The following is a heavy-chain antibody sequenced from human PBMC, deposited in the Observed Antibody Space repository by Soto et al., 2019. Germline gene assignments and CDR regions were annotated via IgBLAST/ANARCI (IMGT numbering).Heavy chain of an antibody. CDR1: GYTFSNYG. CDR2: ISTYRGNT. V-gene: IGHV1-18*01. D-gene: IGHD4-17*01. J-gene: IGHJ4*02. CDR3: ARMSVGPRYGDIDY. Sequence: QVHLVQSGVEVKKPGASVKVSCKASGYTFSNYGFSWLRQAPGQGLEWMGWISTYRGNTNYARKFRGRVTMTTDTSTSTAFMELRSLTFDDTAVYYCARMSVGPRYGDIDYWGQGTLVTVSS.